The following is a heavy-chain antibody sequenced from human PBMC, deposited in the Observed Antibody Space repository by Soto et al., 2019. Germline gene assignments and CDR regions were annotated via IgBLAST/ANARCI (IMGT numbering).Heavy chain of an antibody. D-gene: IGHD1-26*01. CDR1: GFLFSTYA. Sequence: EVQMLESGGGLVQPGGSLRLSCAASGFLFSTYAVSWVRQAPGQGLAWVSVISDSGSNTYTADSVKGRFTITRDNSKDTLYLQMISLRVEDTALYYCAKKRRPQYLYSGDAFDIWGQGTMVTVSS. CDR2: ISDSGSNT. J-gene: IGHJ3*02. V-gene: IGHV3-23*01. CDR3: AKKRRPQYLYSGDAFDI.